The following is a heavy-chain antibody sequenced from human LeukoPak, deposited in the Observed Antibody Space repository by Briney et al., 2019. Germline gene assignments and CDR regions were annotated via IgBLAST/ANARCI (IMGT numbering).Heavy chain of an antibody. Sequence: SQTLSLTCAISGDSVSSNSAAWNWIRQSPSRGLEWLGRTYYRSKWYNDYAVSVKSRITINPDTSKNQFSLQLNSVTPEDTAVYYRARLYCSGGSCYNWFDPWGQGTLVTVSS. J-gene: IGHJ5*02. V-gene: IGHV6-1*01. CDR1: GDSVSSNSAA. CDR2: TYYRSKWYN. D-gene: IGHD2-15*01. CDR3: ARLYCSGGSCYNWFDP.